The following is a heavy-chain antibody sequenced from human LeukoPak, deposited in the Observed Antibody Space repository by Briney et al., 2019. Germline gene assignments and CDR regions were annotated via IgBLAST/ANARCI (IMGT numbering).Heavy chain of an antibody. CDR1: GGSISSSSYY. Sequence: SETLSLTCTVSGGSISSSSYYWGWIRQPPGEGLEWIGSIYYSGSTYYNPSLKSRVTISVDTSKNQFSLKLSSVTAADTAVYYCARHGNRGYDDRFDYWGQGTLVTVSS. V-gene: IGHV4-39*01. D-gene: IGHD5-12*01. CDR3: ARHGNRGYDDRFDY. CDR2: IYYSGST. J-gene: IGHJ4*02.